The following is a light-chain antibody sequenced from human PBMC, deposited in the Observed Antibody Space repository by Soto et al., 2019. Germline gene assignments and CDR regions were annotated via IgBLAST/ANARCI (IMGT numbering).Light chain of an antibody. V-gene: IGLV2-11*01. Sequence: QSALTQPRSVSGSPGQSVTISCTGTSSDVGGYNYVSWYQQHPGKAPKVMIYDVSKRPSGVPDRFSGSKSGNTASLTISGLQAEDEADYYCCSYAGSYTLYVFGTGTKLTVL. CDR2: DVS. J-gene: IGLJ1*01. CDR3: CSYAGSYTLYV. CDR1: SSDVGGYNY.